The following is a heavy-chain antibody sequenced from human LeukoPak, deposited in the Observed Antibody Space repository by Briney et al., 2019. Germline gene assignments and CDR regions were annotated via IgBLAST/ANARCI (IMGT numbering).Heavy chain of an antibody. V-gene: IGHV1-46*01. D-gene: IGHD3-3*01. CDR3: ARDQRVPIFGVVVDY. CDR1: GYTFTSYY. CDR2: INPSGGST. Sequence: ASVKVSCKASGYTFTSYYMHWVRQAPGQGLEWMGIINPSGGSTSYAQKFQGRVTMTRDTSTSTVYMELSSLRSEDTAVYYCARDQRVPIFGVVVDYWGQGTLVTVSS. J-gene: IGHJ4*02.